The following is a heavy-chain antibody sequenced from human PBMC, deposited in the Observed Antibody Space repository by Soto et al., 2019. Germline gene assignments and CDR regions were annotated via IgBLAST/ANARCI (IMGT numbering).Heavy chain of an antibody. D-gene: IGHD2-15*01. V-gene: IGHV1-69*06. CDR1: GGTFSSYA. Sequence: SVKVSCKASGGTFSSYAISWVREAPGQGLEWMGGIIPIFGTANYAQKFQGRVTITADKSTSTAYMELSSLRSEDTAVYYCARRTVVTGSWFDPWGQGTLVTVSS. CDR3: ARRTVVTGSWFDP. J-gene: IGHJ5*02. CDR2: IIPIFGTA.